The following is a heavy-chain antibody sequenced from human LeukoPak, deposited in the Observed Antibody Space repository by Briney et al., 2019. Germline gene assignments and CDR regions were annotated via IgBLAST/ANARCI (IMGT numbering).Heavy chain of an antibody. CDR2: IIPIFGTA. J-gene: IGHJ4*02. CDR3: ARDRHSRTPFDY. CDR1: GGTFSSYA. Sequence: WVSVKVSCKASGGTFSSYAISWVRQAPGQGLEWMGGIIPIFGTANYAQKFQGRVTMTRDTSTSTVYMELSSLRSEDTAVYYCARDRHSRTPFDYWGQGTLVTVSS. D-gene: IGHD1-14*01. V-gene: IGHV1-69*05.